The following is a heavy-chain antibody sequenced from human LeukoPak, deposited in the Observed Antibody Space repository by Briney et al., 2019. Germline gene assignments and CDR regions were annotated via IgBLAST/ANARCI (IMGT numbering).Heavy chain of an antibody. CDR1: GFIFSSYG. Sequence: GGSLRLSCAASGFIFSSYGMHWVRQAPGKGLEWVSSISSSSNYIYYADSVKGRFTISRDNAKNSLYLQMNSLRAEDTAVYYCARVSILIVPYYAFDIWGQGTMVTVSS. CDR2: ISSSSNYI. CDR3: ARVSILIVPYYAFDI. V-gene: IGHV3-21*01. D-gene: IGHD2/OR15-2a*01. J-gene: IGHJ3*02.